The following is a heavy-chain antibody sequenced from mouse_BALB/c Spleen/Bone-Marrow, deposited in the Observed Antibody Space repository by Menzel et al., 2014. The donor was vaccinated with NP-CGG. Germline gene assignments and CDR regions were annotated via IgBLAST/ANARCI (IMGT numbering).Heavy chain of an antibody. J-gene: IGHJ2*01. V-gene: IGHV3-8*02. CDR3: ARYKGYYDHDGDYFDY. Sequence: VQLKESGPSLVKPSQTLSLTCSVTGDFITSGYWNWIRKFPGNKLEYMGYISYSGSTYYNPSLKSRISITRDTSKNQYYLQLNSVTIEDTATYYCARYKGYYDHDGDYFDYWGQGTTLTVAS. D-gene: IGHD2-4*01. CDR2: ISYSGST. CDR1: GDFITSGY.